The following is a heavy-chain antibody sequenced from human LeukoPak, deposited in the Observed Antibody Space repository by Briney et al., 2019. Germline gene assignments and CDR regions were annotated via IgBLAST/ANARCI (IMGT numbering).Heavy chain of an antibody. CDR3: AKTSDGPQYYYDSSGRYFDY. CDR1: GFTFSSYA. V-gene: IGHV3-23*01. Sequence: GGSLRLSCAASGFTFSSYAMSWVRQAPGKGLEWVSAISGSGGSTYYADSVKGRFTISRDNSKNTLYLQMNSLRAEDTAVYYCAKTSDGPQYYYDSSGRYFDYWGQGTLVTVSS. J-gene: IGHJ4*02. D-gene: IGHD3-22*01. CDR2: ISGSGGST.